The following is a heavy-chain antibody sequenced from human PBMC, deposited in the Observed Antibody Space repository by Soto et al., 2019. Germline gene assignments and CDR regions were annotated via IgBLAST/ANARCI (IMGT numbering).Heavy chain of an antibody. J-gene: IGHJ4*02. Sequence: QVQLQESGPRLVRPSQTLSLTCNVSGVSISSGGYYWSWIRQHPGKGLEWIVYIYYHGNTYYNPPPERRTTIPRDTSKNQFSLKVTSVGAADTAVYYWARGEPNGDFVYWGKGTLVTVS. D-gene: IGHD4-17*01. CDR2: IYYHGNT. CDR3: ARGEPNGDFVY. V-gene: IGHV4-31*03. CDR1: GVSISSGGYY.